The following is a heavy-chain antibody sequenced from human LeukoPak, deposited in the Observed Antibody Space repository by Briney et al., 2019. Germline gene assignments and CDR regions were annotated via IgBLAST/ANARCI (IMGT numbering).Heavy chain of an antibody. CDR2: ISSSSSTI. D-gene: IGHD3-10*01. J-gene: IGHJ4*02. V-gene: IGHV3-48*04. Sequence: TGGSLRLSCAASGFTFSSYSMNWVRQAPGKGLEWVSYISSSSSTIYYADSVKGRFTISRDNAKNSLYLQMNSLRAEDTAVYYCARGYSYGSGSYPFDWGQGTLVTVSS. CDR1: GFTFSSYS. CDR3: ARGYSYGSGSYPFD.